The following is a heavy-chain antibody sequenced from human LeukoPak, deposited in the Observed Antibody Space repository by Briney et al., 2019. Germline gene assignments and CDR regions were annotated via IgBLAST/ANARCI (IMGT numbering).Heavy chain of an antibody. CDR2: INPNSGGT. Sequence: SVKVSCKASGYTFTGYYMHWLRQAPGQELAWMGWINPNSGGTNYAQKFQGRVTMTRDTSISTAYMALSRLRSDDTAVYYCARDTATVTYWFDPWGQGTLVTVSS. CDR3: ARDTATVTYWFDP. CDR1: GYTFTGYY. J-gene: IGHJ5*02. D-gene: IGHD5-18*01. V-gene: IGHV1-2*02.